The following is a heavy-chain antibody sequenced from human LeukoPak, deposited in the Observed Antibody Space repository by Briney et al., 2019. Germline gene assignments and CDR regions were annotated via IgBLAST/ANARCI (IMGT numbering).Heavy chain of an antibody. CDR1: GFIFSNYN. Sequence: GSLRLSCAASGFIFSNYNMNWVRQAPGKGLEWVGRIKSKTDGGTTDYAAPVKGRFTISRDDSKNTLYLQMNSLKTEDTAVYYCTTEGPYSSPKVYWGQGTLVTVSS. CDR3: TTEGPYSSPKVY. CDR2: IKSKTDGGTT. J-gene: IGHJ4*02. D-gene: IGHD5-18*01. V-gene: IGHV3-15*01.